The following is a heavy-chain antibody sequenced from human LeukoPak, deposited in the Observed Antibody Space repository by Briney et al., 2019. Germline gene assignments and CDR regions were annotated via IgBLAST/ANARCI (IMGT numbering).Heavy chain of an antibody. D-gene: IGHD6-6*01. CDR2: IDHTGIT. Sequence: ETLSLTCTVSDDSITIYYWSWIRQPPGKGLEWIGYIDHTGITNYNPSLKSRVTISVDTSKNQFSLKLSSVTAADTAVYYCARDRSIAARPSWFDPWGQGTLVTVSS. CDR1: DDSITIYY. CDR3: ARDRSIAARPSWFDP. J-gene: IGHJ5*02. V-gene: IGHV4-59*01.